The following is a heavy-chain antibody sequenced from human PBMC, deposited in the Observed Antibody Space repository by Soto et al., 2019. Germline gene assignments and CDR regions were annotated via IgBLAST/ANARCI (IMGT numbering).Heavy chain of an antibody. Sequence: GGSLRLSCAASGFTFSSYAMHWVRQAPGKGLEWVAVISYDGSNKYYADSVKGRFTISRDNSKNTLYLQMNSLRAEDTAVYYCARDYYDSSGYTDYWGQGTLVTVSS. CDR1: GFTFSSYA. D-gene: IGHD3-22*01. CDR3: ARDYYDSSGYTDY. CDR2: ISYDGSNK. V-gene: IGHV3-30-3*01. J-gene: IGHJ4*02.